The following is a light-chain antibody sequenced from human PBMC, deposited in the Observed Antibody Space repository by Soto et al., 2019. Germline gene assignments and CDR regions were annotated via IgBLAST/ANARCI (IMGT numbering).Light chain of an antibody. CDR2: GAS. CDR1: QSVRSNC. V-gene: IGKV3-20*01. CDR3: QQYGSSPQT. J-gene: IGKJ1*01. Sequence: EIVLTQSPGTLSLSPGERATLSCRASQSVRSNCLAWYQQKPGQAPRLLIYGASRRATGIPDRFSGSGSGTDFSLTISRLEPEDFAVYYCQQYGSSPQTFGQGTKVEIK.